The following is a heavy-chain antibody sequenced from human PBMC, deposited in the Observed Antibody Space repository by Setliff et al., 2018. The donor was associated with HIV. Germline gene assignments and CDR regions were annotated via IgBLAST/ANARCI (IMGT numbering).Heavy chain of an antibody. J-gene: IGHJ4*02. Sequence: ESLKISCRGSGYTFTNYWIGWVRQMPGRGLEWMGIIYPSDSDTRYSPSFQGHVTISVDKSISTVYLQWSNLKASDSAMYYCARTSGARTTDYWGQGTLVTVSS. CDR3: ARTSGARTTDY. CDR2: IYPSDSDT. V-gene: IGHV5-51*01. D-gene: IGHD1-1*01. CDR1: GYTFTNYW.